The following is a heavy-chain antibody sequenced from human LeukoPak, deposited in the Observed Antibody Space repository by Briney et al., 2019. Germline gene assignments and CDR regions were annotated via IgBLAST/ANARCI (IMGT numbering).Heavy chain of an antibody. J-gene: IGHJ3*02. D-gene: IGHD3-22*01. V-gene: IGHV3-30-3*01. Sequence: GGSLRLSCPASGFTFSSYAMHWVRQAPDKGLEWMAVISSDGNNEYYADSVKGRFTISRDNSKNTLYLQMNSLRAEDTAVYYCARGDNSAFDIWGQGTMVTVSS. CDR1: GFTFSSYA. CDR2: ISSDGNNE. CDR3: ARGDNSAFDI.